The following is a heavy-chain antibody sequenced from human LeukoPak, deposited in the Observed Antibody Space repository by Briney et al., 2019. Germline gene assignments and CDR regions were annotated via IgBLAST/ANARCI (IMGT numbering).Heavy chain of an antibody. Sequence: GASVKVSCKASGGTFSSYAISWVRQAPGQGLEWMGGIIPIFGTANYAQKLQGRVTMTTDTSTSTAYMELRSLRSDDTAVYYCARDLGSYSSGGEDYWGQGTLVTVSS. CDR2: IIPIFGTA. J-gene: IGHJ4*02. CDR1: GGTFSSYA. CDR3: ARDLGSYSSGGEDY. V-gene: IGHV1-69*05. D-gene: IGHD6-19*01.